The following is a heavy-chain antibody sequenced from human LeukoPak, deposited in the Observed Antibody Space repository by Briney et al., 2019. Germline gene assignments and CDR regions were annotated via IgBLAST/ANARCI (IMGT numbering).Heavy chain of an antibody. CDR3: ARGAAGGMYNWFDP. Sequence: GGSLRLFCAASGFTFSSYEMNWVRQAPGKGLEWVSYMSSRGSIIFYADSVKGRFTISRDNAKSSLYLQMDSLRVEDTAVYYCARGAAGGMYNWFDPWGQGTLVTVSS. J-gene: IGHJ5*02. CDR2: MSSRGSII. CDR1: GFTFSSYE. V-gene: IGHV3-48*03. D-gene: IGHD6-13*01.